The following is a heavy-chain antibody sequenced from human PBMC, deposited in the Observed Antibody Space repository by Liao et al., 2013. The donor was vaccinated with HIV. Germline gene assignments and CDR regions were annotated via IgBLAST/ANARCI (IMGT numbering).Heavy chain of an antibody. J-gene: IGHJ5*02. D-gene: IGHD2-2*01. V-gene: IGHV4-30-4*08. Sequence: QVQLQESGPGLVKPSQNLSLTCTVSGGSISSGDFQWSWIRQAPGRGLEWIGYISYSGGTYYNPSLKSRGTISMDTSKNQFSLKLSSVTAADTAVYYCATSPYPNWFDPWGLGTLVTVSS. CDR2: ISYSGGT. CDR1: GGSISSGDFQ. CDR3: ATSPYPNWFDP.